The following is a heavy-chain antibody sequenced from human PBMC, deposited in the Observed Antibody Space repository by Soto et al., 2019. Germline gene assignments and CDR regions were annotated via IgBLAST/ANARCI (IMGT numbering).Heavy chain of an antibody. CDR2: ISYDGSNK. D-gene: IGHD5-12*01. Sequence: QVQLVESGGGVVQPGRSLRLSCAASGFTFSSYGMHWVRQAPGKGLEWVAVISYDGSNKYYAYSVKGRFTISRDNSKNTLYLQMNSLRAEDTAVYYCASSSWGLGTTVDAFDIWGQGTMVTVSS. V-gene: IGHV3-30*03. CDR1: GFTFSSYG. CDR3: ASSSWGLGTTVDAFDI. J-gene: IGHJ3*02.